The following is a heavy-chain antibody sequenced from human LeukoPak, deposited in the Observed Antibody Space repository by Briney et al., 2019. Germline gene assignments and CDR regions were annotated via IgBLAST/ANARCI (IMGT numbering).Heavy chain of an antibody. CDR3: ARVAGAGNNDYGMDV. Sequence: ASETLSLTCAVYGGSFSGYYWSWIRQPPGKGLEWIGEINHSGSTNNNPSLKSRVTISVDTSKNQFSLKLSSVTAADTAVYYCARVAGAGNNDYGMDVWGQGTTVTVSS. CDR2: INHSGST. V-gene: IGHV4-34*01. CDR1: GGSFSGYY. J-gene: IGHJ6*02. D-gene: IGHD1-14*01.